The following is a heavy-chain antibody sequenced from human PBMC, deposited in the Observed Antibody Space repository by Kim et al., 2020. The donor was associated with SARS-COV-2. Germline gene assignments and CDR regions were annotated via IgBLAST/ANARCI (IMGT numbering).Heavy chain of an antibody. V-gene: IGHV4-31*02. J-gene: IGHJ4*02. D-gene: IGHD3-3*01. CDR3: ASGFWSGYYTTDY. Sequence: YNPSLKRRVTISVDTSKNQFSLKLSSVTAADTAVYYCASGFWSGYYTTDYWGQGTLVTVSS.